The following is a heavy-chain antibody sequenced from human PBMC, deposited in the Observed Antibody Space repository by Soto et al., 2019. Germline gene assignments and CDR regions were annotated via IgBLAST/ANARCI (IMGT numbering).Heavy chain of an antibody. CDR3: ARDPLPDSSGWSPRNWFDP. V-gene: IGHV1-18*01. Sequence: ASVKVSCKASGYTFTSYGISWVRQAPGQGLEWMGWISAYNGNTNYAQKLQGWVTMTRDTSISTAYMELSRLRSDDTAVYYCARDPLPDSSGWSPRNWFDPWGQGTLVTVSS. CDR1: GYTFTSYG. D-gene: IGHD6-19*01. J-gene: IGHJ5*02. CDR2: ISAYNGNT.